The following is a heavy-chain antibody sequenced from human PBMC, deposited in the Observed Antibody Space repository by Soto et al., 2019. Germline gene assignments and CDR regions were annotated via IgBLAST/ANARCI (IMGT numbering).Heavy chain of an antibody. CDR2: IYWDDDK. Sequence: ESGPTLVNPTQTLTLTCTFSGFSLSTSGVGVGRIRQPPGKALEWLALIYWDDDKRYSPSLKSRLTITKDTSKNQVVLTMTNMDPVDTATYYCAHTPGTYYDFWSGYYTGMEFDYWGQGTLVTVSS. J-gene: IGHJ4*02. CDR3: AHTPGTYYDFWSGYYTGMEFDY. CDR1: GFSLSTSGVG. V-gene: IGHV2-5*02. D-gene: IGHD3-3*01.